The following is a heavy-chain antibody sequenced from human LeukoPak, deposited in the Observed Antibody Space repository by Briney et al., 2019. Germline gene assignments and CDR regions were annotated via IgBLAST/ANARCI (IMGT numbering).Heavy chain of an antibody. CDR3: ARGRIAAAALDY. D-gene: IGHD6-13*01. CDR2: ISYDGSNK. V-gene: IGHV3-30-3*01. J-gene: IGHJ4*02. CDR1: GFTFSSYA. Sequence: GGSLRLSRAASGFTFSSYAMHWVRQAPGKGLEWVAVISYDGSNKYYADSVKGRFTISRDNSKNTLYLQMNSLRAEDTAVYYCARGRIAAAALDYWGQGTLVTVSS.